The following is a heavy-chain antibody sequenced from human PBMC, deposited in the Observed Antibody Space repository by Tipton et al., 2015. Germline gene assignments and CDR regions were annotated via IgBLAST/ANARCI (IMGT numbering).Heavy chain of an antibody. Sequence: TLSLTCTVSGGSISSGGYYWSWVRQPPGKGLEWIGEMYYGGTTNYNPSLKSRVTMSLDRAKNQFSLRLISVTAADTAMYYCTRYVYGVIPSGVYWGQGTLVTVSS. CDR3: TRYVYGVIPSGVY. CDR1: GGSISSGGYY. D-gene: IGHD3-3*01. CDR2: MYYGGTT. J-gene: IGHJ4*02. V-gene: IGHV4-30-4*03.